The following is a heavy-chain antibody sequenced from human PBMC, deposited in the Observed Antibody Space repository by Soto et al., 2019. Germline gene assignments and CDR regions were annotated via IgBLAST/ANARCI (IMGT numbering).Heavy chain of an antibody. CDR1: GFTFSSYS. D-gene: IGHD3-9*01. V-gene: IGHV3-21*01. CDR2: ISSSSSYI. Sequence: GSLRLSCAASGFTFSSYSMNWVRQAPGKGLEWVSSISSSSSYIYYADSVKGRFTISRDNAKNSLYLQMNSLRAEDTAVYYCARDYGILTTRPFDYWGQGTLVTVSS. CDR3: ARDYGILTTRPFDY. J-gene: IGHJ4*02.